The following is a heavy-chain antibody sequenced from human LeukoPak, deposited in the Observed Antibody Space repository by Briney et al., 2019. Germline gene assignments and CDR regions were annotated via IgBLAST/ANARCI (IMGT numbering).Heavy chain of an antibody. CDR2: ISYDGSNK. D-gene: IGHD5-24*01. CDR1: GFTFSMYC. J-gene: IGHJ4*01. Sequence: GGTLRLSCASSGFTFSMYCMHGVSQAPGKGLEGVAVISYDGSNKYYADSVKGRFTVSRDNAMNTLYLQMKSLRDEDTAVYYCAQAWRWLQLNYWGHGTPVTVSS. CDR3: AQAWRWLQLNY. V-gene: IGHV3-30*18.